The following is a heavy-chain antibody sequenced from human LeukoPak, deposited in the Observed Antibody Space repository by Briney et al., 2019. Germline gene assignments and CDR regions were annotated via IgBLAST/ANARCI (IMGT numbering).Heavy chain of an antibody. V-gene: IGHV3-48*03. Sequence: GGSLRLSCAASGFTFSSYEMNWVRQAPGKGPEWVSYISSSGSTIYYADSVKGRFTISRDNAKNSLYLQMNSLRAEDTAVYYCARPYCSGGSCYPQSYYFDYWGQGTLVTVSS. J-gene: IGHJ4*02. CDR2: ISSSGSTI. D-gene: IGHD2-15*01. CDR3: ARPYCSGGSCYPQSYYFDY. CDR1: GFTFSSYE.